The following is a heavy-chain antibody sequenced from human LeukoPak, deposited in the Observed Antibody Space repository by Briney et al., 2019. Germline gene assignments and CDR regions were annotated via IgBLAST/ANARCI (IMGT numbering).Heavy chain of an antibody. CDR3: ARNGVVPAAYYYMDV. CDR1: GFTFDDYG. V-gene: IGHV3-20*04. J-gene: IGHJ6*03. D-gene: IGHD2-2*01. Sequence: GGSLRLSCAAPGFTFDDYGMSWVRQAPGKGLEWVSGINWNGGSTGYADSVKGRFTISRDNAKNSLYLQMNSLRAEDTALYYCARNGVVPAAYYYMDVWGKGTTVTVSS. CDR2: INWNGGST.